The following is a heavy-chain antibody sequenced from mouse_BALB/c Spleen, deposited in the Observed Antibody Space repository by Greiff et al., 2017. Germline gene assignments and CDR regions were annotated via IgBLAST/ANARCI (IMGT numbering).Heavy chain of an antibody. CDR2: ISYSGST. J-gene: IGHJ3*01. CDR1: GYSITSDYA. V-gene: IGHV3-2*02. Sequence: EVKLEESGPGLVKPSQSLSLTCTVTGYSITSDYAWNWIRQFPGNKLEWMGYISYSGSTSYNPSLKSRISITRDTSKNQFFLQLNSVTTEDTATYYCARGNHWFAYWGQGTLVTVSA. D-gene: IGHD2-1*01. CDR3: ARGNHWFAY.